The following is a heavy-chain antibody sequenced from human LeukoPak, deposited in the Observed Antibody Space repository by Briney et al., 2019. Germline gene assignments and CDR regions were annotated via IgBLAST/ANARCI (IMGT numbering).Heavy chain of an antibody. V-gene: IGHV1-18*01. CDR2: ISAYNGNT. J-gene: IGHJ6*02. Sequence: ASVKVSCKASGYTFTSYGISWVQQAPGQRLEWMGWISAYNGNTNYAQKLQGRVTMTTDTSTSTAYMELRSLRSDDTAVYYCARDRTYYDFWSGRGYGMDVWGQGTTVTVSS. CDR1: GYTFTSYG. CDR3: ARDRTYYDFWSGRGYGMDV. D-gene: IGHD3-3*01.